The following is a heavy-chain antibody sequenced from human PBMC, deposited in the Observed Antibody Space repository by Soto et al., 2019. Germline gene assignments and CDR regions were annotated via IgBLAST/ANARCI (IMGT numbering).Heavy chain of an antibody. Sequence: SETLSLTCTVSGGSISSYCWSWLRQPTGKGLEWIGYIYHSGSTYYNPSLKSRVTISVDRSKNQFSLKLSSVTAADTAVYYCARTPDIWGQGTMVTVSS. CDR2: IYHSGST. CDR3: ARTPDI. CDR1: GGSISSYC. J-gene: IGHJ3*02. V-gene: IGHV4-30-2*01.